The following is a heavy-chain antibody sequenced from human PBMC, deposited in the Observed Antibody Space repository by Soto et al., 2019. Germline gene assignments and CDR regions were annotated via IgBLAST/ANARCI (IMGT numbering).Heavy chain of an antibody. Sequence: QLRLQESGPGQVKASETLSLTCSISGDSISSDQYCWGWVRQPPGKGLEWIGTIYYSRRTYYNPSLKSRATVSVETSEAQFSLSPNSVTATDTAVYYCVRQNYVNKWFDSWGQGTLVSVSS. CDR2: IYYSRRT. V-gene: IGHV4-39*01. CDR1: GDSISSDQYC. J-gene: IGHJ5*01. D-gene: IGHD3-16*01. CDR3: VRQNYVNKWFDS.